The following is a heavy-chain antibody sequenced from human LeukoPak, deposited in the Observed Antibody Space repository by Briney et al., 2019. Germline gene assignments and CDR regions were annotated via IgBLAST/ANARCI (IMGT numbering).Heavy chain of an antibody. CDR2: ISGSGGST. CDR3: AKDRGYCSSTSCPVGY. V-gene: IGHV3-23*01. J-gene: IGHJ4*02. Sequence: GGSLRLFCAASGFTFSSYAMSWVRQAPGKGLEWVSAISGSGGSTYYADSVKGRFTISRDNSKNTLYLQMNSLRAEDTAVYYCAKDRGYCSSTSCPVGYWGQGTLVTVSS. CDR1: GFTFSSYA. D-gene: IGHD2-2*01.